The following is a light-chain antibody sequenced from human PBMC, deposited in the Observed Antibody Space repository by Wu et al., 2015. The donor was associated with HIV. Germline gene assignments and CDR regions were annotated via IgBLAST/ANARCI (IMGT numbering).Light chain of an antibody. CDR2: GAS. CDR3: QQYNDWPPTWT. Sequence: EIVLTQSPGTLSLSPGERATLSCRASQSVSSNLAWYQQKPGQTPGLLIYGASTRATGIPGRFSGSGSGTEFTLTISSLQSEDVAVYYCQQYNDWPPTWTFGQGTKVEIK. CDR1: QSVSSN. V-gene: IGKV3-15*01. J-gene: IGKJ1*01.